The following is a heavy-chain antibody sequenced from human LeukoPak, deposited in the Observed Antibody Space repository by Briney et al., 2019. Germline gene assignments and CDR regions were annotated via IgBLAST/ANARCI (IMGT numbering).Heavy chain of an antibody. J-gene: IGHJ3*02. D-gene: IGHD6-25*01. CDR2: ISGSGGST. CDR3: ARDQRLLGAFDI. V-gene: IGHV3-23*01. Sequence: GGSLRLSCAASGFTFSSYAMSWVRQAPGKGLEWVSAISGSGGSTYYADSVKGRFTISRDNSKNTLYLQMNSLRAEGTAVYYCARDQRLLGAFDIWGQGTMVTVSS. CDR1: GFTFSSYA.